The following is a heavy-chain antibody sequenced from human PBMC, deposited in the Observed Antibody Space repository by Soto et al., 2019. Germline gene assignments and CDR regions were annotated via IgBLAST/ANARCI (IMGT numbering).Heavy chain of an antibody. CDR3: ARAAGYSYGSYYYYYGMDV. CDR1: GFTLSSYD. D-gene: IGHD5-18*01. Sequence: GGSLRLSCAASGFTLSSYDMHWVRQATGKGLEWVSVIGTAGDTYYPGSVKGRFTISRENAKNSFYLQMNSLRAEDTAVYYCARAAGYSYGSYYYYYGMDVWGQGTTVTVSS. V-gene: IGHV3-13*01. CDR2: IGTAGDT. J-gene: IGHJ6*02.